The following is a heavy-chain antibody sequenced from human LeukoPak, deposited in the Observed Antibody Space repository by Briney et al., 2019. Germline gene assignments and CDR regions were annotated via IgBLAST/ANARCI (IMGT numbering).Heavy chain of an antibody. CDR3: ASSMGYKCLEY. J-gene: IGHJ4*02. CDR1: GFTCSSFD. Sequence: GGSLRRSCAGSGFTCSSFDMHWVRQAPGKGLEWVAVIWNDGSNNYYADSVKGRFTISRDNAKNTLYLQMNSLRPEDTAVYYCASSMGYKCLEYCYQGTQVTVSS. CDR2: IWNDGSNN. D-gene: IGHD5-24*01. V-gene: IGHV3-33*08.